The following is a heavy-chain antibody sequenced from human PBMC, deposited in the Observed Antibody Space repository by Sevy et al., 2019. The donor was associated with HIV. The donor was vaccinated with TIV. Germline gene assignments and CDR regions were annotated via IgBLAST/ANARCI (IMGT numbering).Heavy chain of an antibody. J-gene: IGHJ4*02. CDR1: GFTFSNAW. D-gene: IGHD6-13*01. V-gene: IGHV3-15*01. CDR2: IKGKIYDGAI. CDR3: TTASWSQEDYYSY. Sequence: GGSLRLSCAASGFTFSNAWMSWVRQAPGKGLEWVGRIKGKIYDGAIDYAAPVKGSFSISRDDSKKTLYLQMNSLKTEDTAVYYCTTASWSQEDYYSYWGQGTLVTVSS.